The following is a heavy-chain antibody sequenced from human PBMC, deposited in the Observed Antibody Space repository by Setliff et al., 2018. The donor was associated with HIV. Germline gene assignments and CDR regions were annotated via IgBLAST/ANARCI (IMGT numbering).Heavy chain of an antibody. J-gene: IGHJ6*02. CDR1: GYTFNNYG. CDR3: AREIGDYYDSSGYYPPTDYYYGMDV. V-gene: IGHV1-18*01. D-gene: IGHD3-22*01. CDR2: INTHSGHT. Sequence: GASVKVSCKASGYTFNNYGVSWVRQDPGQGLEWMGWINTHSGHTNYEQKLQGRVTMTTDTSTSTAYMELRSLRSDDTAVYYCAREIGDYYDSSGYYPPTDYYYGMDVWGQGTTVTVSS.